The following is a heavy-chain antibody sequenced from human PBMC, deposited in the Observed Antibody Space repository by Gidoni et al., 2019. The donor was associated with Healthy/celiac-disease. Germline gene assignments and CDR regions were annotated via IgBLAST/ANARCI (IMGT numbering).Heavy chain of an antibody. Sequence: QVQLVESGGGLVKPGGYLRLSCAASGFTFSDYYMSWIRQAPGKGLELVSYISSSSSYTNYADSVKGRFTISRDNAKNSLYLQMHSLRAEDTAVYYCARVLLWFGELLGGMDVWGQGTTVTVSS. CDR3: ARVLLWFGELLGGMDV. D-gene: IGHD3-10*01. CDR1: GFTFSDYY. CDR2: ISSSSSYT. V-gene: IGHV3-11*06. J-gene: IGHJ6*02.